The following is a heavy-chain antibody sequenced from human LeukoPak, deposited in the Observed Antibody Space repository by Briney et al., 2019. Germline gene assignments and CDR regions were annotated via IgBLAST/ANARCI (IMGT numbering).Heavy chain of an antibody. CDR3: ARSFYDSSGPASNAFDI. D-gene: IGHD3-22*01. Sequence: ASVKVSCKASGYTFTSYGISWVRQAPGQGLEWMGWISAYNGNTNYAQKLQGRVTMTTDTSTSTAYMELRSLRSDDTAVYYCARSFYDSSGPASNAFDIWGQGTMATVSS. J-gene: IGHJ3*02. CDR1: GYTFTSYG. V-gene: IGHV1-18*01. CDR2: ISAYNGNT.